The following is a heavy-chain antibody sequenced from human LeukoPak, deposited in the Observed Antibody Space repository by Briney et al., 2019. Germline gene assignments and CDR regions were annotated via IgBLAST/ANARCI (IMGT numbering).Heavy chain of an antibody. CDR3: ARVRATTGLDYYYYMDV. CDR1: GFTFSSYS. J-gene: IGHJ6*03. D-gene: IGHD1-26*01. CDR2: ISSSSSYI. V-gene: IGHV3-21*01. Sequence: PGGALRLSCAASGFTFSSYSMTWVRQAPGKGLEWVSSISSSSSYIYYADSVKGRFTISRDNAKNSLYLQMNSLRAEDTAVYYCARVRATTGLDYYYYMDVWGKGTTVTVSS.